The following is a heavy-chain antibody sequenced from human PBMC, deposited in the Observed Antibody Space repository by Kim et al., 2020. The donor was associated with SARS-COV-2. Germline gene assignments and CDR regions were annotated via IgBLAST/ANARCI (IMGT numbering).Heavy chain of an antibody. V-gene: IGHV3-23*01. D-gene: IGHD5-18*01. CDR1: GFTFSSYA. J-gene: IGHJ6*02. CDR2: ISGSGGST. Sequence: GGSLRLSCAASGFTFSSYAMSWVRQAPGKGLEWVSAISGSGGSTYYADSVKGRFTISRDNSKNTLYLQMNSLRAEDTAVYYCAKANTDHAWNYYYGMDVWGQGTTVTVSS. CDR3: AKANTDHAWNYYYGMDV.